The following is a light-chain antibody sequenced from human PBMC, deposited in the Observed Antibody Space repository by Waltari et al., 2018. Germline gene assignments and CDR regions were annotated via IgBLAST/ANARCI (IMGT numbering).Light chain of an antibody. CDR3: QHNYSAVT. J-gene: IGKJ3*01. CDR1: RDIRSY. CDR2: GAD. V-gene: IGKV1-39*01. Sequence: DIQMTQSPSSLSASVGDRVTITCRASRDIRSYLNWYQQRPGKAPNLLIYGADTLRGGVSSRFVGSGSETAFTLTINSLQPEDFATYYCQHNYSAVTFGPGTTVDIK.